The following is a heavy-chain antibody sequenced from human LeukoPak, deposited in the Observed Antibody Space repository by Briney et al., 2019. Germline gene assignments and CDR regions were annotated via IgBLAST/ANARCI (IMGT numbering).Heavy chain of an antibody. J-gene: IGHJ4*02. CDR3: ARPTREGSGWYYFDY. CDR2: IYPGDSDT. Sequence: GESLQISCKGSGYSFTSYWIGWVRQMPGKGLEWMGIIYPGDSDTRYSPSFQGQVTISADKSISTAYLQWSSLKASDTAMYYCARPTREGSGWYYFDYWGQGTLVTVSS. D-gene: IGHD6-19*01. V-gene: IGHV5-51*01. CDR1: GYSFTSYW.